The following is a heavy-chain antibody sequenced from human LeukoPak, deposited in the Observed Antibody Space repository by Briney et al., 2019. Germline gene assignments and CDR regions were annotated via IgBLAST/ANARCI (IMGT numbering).Heavy chain of an antibody. CDR1: GFTFNNYE. V-gene: IGHV3-48*03. J-gene: IGHJ4*02. CDR3: ATFPAEGYCSNGSCYSEDY. D-gene: IGHD2-15*01. CDR2: ISSSGTTI. Sequence: GGSLRLSCAASGFTFNNYEMNWVCQAPGKGLEWVSYISSSGTTIYYADSVEGRFTISRDNAKNSLYLQMNSLRAEDTAVYYCATFPAEGYCSNGSCYSEDYWGQGTLVTVSS.